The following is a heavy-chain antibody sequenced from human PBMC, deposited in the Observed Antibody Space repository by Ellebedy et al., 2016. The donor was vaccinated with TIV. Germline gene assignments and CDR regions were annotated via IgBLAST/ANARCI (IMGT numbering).Heavy chain of an antibody. J-gene: IGHJ5*02. Sequence: PGGSLRLSCAGSGFSFSSYNMNWVCQAPGKGLEWVSYISSSSNNIYYADSVKGRFTISRDSAKNSLYLQMNSLRAEDTAFYYCARLKWGFTGDNWFDPWGQGTLVTVSS. CDR1: GFSFSSYN. CDR3: ARLKWGFTGDNWFDP. D-gene: IGHD7-27*01. CDR2: ISSSSNNI. V-gene: IGHV3-21*01.